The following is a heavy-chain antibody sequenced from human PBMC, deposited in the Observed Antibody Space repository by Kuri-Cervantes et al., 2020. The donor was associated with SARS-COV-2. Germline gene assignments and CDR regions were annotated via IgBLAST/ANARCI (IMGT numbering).Heavy chain of an antibody. CDR1: GFTFSSYA. J-gene: IGHJ4*02. CDR3: ASHLRRYFDWLGRGGFDY. V-gene: IGHV3-30-3*01. D-gene: IGHD3-9*01. Sequence: GESLKISCAASGFTFSSYAMHWVRQAPGKGLEWVAVISYDGSNKYYADSVKGRFTISRDNSKNTLYLQMNSLRAEDTAVYYCASHLRRYFDWLGRGGFDYWGQGTLVTVSS. CDR2: ISYDGSNK.